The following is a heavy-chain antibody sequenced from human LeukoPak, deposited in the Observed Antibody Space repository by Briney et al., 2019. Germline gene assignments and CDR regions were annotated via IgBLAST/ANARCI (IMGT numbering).Heavy chain of an antibody. CDR3: ARDPGDYDFWSAEPPNWFDP. J-gene: IGHJ5*02. D-gene: IGHD3-3*01. CDR2: IIPIFGTA. Sequence: SVKVSCKASGGTFSSYAISWVRQAPGQGLEWMGGIIPIFGTANYAQKFQGRVTITADESTSTAYMELSSLRSEDTAVYYCARDPGDYDFWSAEPPNWFDPWGQGTLVTVSS. CDR1: GGTFSSYA. V-gene: IGHV1-69*13.